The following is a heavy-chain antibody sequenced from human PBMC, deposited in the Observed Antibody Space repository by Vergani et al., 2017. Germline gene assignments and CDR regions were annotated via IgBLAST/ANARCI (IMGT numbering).Heavy chain of an antibody. CDR2: IYYSGST. J-gene: IGHJ4*01. Sequence: QLQLQESGPGLVKPSATLSLTCSVSGASIRSSNYYWGWIRQPPGKGLEWIASIYYSGSTYYNPSLKSRVTISVDTSKNQFSLKLSSVTAADTAVYFCARQGYAYGYFDSWGHGILVTVSS. D-gene: IGHD5-18*01. CDR1: GASIRSSNYY. CDR3: ARQGYAYGYFDS. V-gene: IGHV4-39*01.